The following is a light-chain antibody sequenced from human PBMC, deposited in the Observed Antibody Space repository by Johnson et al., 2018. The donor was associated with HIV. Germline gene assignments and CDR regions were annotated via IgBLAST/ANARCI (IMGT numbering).Light chain of an antibody. CDR3: GTWASSLSALYV. CDR1: SSDMGNYA. V-gene: IGLV1-51*01. CDR2: DNN. Sequence: QSVLTQPPSVSAAPGQKVTISCSGSSSDMGNYAVSWYQQLPGTAPKLLIYDNNKRPSGIPDRFSGSKSGTSATLGITGLQTGDEADYYCGTWASSLSALYVFGTGTKVTVL. J-gene: IGLJ1*01.